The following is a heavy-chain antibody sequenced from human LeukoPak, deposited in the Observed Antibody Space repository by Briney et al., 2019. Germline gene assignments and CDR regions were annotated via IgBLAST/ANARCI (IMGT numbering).Heavy chain of an antibody. J-gene: IGHJ3*02. CDR2: INPNSGGT. CDR1: GYTFTGYY. V-gene: IGHV1-2*04. D-gene: IGHD1-1*01. CDR3: ARDFQLWAFDI. Sequence: EASVKVSCTASGYTFTGYYMHWVRQAPGQGLEWMGWINPNSGGTNYAQKFQGWVTMTRDTSISTAYMELSRLRSDDTAEYYCARDFQLWAFDIWGQGTMVTVSS.